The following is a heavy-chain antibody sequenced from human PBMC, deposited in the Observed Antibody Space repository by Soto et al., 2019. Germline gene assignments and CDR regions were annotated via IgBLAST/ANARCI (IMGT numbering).Heavy chain of an antibody. Sequence: SQTLALGCGISGASVSSDSATWNWIRQSPSRGLGWLGRTYYRSKWYNDYAVSVRSRISIKSDTSKKHFSLHLNAVTPEDPAIYHSARRGKVGAYNSGLEYCRQRPLVIFSS. J-gene: IGHJ4*02. CDR2: TYYRSKWYN. D-gene: IGHD5-12*01. V-gene: IGHV6-1*01. CDR3: ARRGKVGAYNSGLEY. CDR1: GASVSSDSAT.